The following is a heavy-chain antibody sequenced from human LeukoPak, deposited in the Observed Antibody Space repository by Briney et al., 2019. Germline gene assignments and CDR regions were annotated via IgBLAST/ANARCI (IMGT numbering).Heavy chain of an antibody. Sequence: ASVKVSCKGSRYTFTSYYIQWVRQAPGQGLEWMGISNPSTGSTTYAQKFQGRVTMTRDMSTSTVYMEVSSLRSDDTAVYYCAGGRPRGYCSGGSCYHNFDYWGQGTLVTVSS. CDR2: SNPSTGST. CDR1: RYTFTSYY. D-gene: IGHD2-15*01. CDR3: AGGRPRGYCSGGSCYHNFDY. V-gene: IGHV1-46*01. J-gene: IGHJ4*02.